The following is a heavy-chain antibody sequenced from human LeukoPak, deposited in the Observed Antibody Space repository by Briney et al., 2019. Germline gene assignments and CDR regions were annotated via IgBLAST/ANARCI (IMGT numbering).Heavy chain of an antibody. CDR2: VNDNGRDT. J-gene: IGHJ4*02. Sequence: GGSLRLSCAASGFTHRHYALSWVRQAPAKGLEGVSSVNDNGRDTYYADSVRGRFTISRDNSRNTLFLQMNSLKAEDTAIYFCARDPYRSWNYLIDFWGQGTLVTVSS. CDR1: GFTHRHYA. V-gene: IGHV3-23*01. CDR3: ARDPYRSWNYLIDF. D-gene: IGHD1-7*01.